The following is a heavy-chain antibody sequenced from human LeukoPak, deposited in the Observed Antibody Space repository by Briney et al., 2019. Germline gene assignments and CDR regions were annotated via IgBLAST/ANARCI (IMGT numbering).Heavy chain of an antibody. CDR1: GGSISSSSYY. CDR3: ARGNDYDSSGYYFNHWFDP. D-gene: IGHD3-22*01. Sequence: SETLSLTCTVSGGSISSSSYYWGWIRQPPGKGLEWIGSIYYSGSTYYNPSLKSRVTISVDTSKNQYSLKLSSVTAADTAVYYCARGNDYDSSGYYFNHWFDPWGEGTLVSVSP. V-gene: IGHV4-39*01. CDR2: IYYSGST. J-gene: IGHJ5*02.